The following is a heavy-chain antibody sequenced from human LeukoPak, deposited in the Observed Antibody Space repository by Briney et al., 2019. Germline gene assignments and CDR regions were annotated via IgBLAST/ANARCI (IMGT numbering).Heavy chain of an antibody. CDR2: LYSDGNT. D-gene: IGHD1-14*01. CDR3: ARGVEPLAANTLAY. CDR1: GFTVITND. V-gene: IGHV3-53*01. Sequence: GGSLRLSCAASGFTVITNDMTWVSRDPGKGLEWVSVLYSDGNTKYAASVQGRFTISRDNSKNTLYLEMNSLSPDDTAVYYCARGVEPLAANTLAYWGQGTLVTVSS. J-gene: IGHJ4*02.